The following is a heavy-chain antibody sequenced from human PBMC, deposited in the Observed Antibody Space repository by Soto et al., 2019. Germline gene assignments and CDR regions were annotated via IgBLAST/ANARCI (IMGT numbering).Heavy chain of an antibody. Sequence: ASETLSLTCTVSGGSISSSSYYWGWIRQPPGKGLEWIGSIYYSGSTYYNPSLKSRVTISVDTSKNQFPLKLSSGTAADTAVYYCESFWGSGIRWGGVIAQFVPGGPGTVVKVSS. CDR1: GGSISSSSYY. V-gene: IGHV4-39*01. D-gene: IGHD3-16*02. CDR3: ESFWGSGIRWGGVIAQFVP. CDR2: IYYSGST. J-gene: IGHJ4*01.